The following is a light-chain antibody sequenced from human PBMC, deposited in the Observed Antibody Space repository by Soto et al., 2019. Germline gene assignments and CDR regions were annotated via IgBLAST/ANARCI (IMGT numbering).Light chain of an antibody. V-gene: IGLV2-14*01. J-gene: IGLJ1*01. CDR2: DVS. CDR1: SSDVGGYNY. Sequence: QSALTQPASVSGSPGQSITISCTGTSSDVGGYNYVSWCQQHPGKAPKLMIYDVSNRTSGVSNRFSGSKSGNTASLTISGLQAEDEADYYCSSYTSSSTLDVFGTGTKVTVL. CDR3: SSYTSSSTLDV.